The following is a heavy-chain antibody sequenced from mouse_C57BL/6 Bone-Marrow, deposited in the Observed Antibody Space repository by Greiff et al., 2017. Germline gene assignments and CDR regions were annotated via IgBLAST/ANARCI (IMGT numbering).Heavy chain of an antibody. J-gene: IGHJ2*01. D-gene: IGHD3-2*02. V-gene: IGHV1-82*01. CDR3: AREGYAPLLYYFDY. Sequence: VQLQQSGPELVKPGASVKISCKASGYAFSSSWMNWVKQRPGKGLEWIGRIYPGDGDTNYNGKFKGKATLTADKSSSTAYMQLSSLTSEYSAVYFCAREGYAPLLYYFDYWGQGTTLTVSS. CDR2: IYPGDGDT. CDR1: GYAFSSSW.